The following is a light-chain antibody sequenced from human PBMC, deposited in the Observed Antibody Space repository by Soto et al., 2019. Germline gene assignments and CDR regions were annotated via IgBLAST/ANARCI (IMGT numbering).Light chain of an antibody. CDR2: YAS. V-gene: IGKV3-15*01. Sequence: EMVMTQSPASLSVSPGERVTLSCRASETVHRNLAWYQQKPGRGPSLLIYYASTRVTGVPDRFTGSGSGTEFTLTISSLQSEDFGVYYCQHYSNWPPTLGPGTKVEIK. CDR3: QHYSNWPPT. CDR1: ETVHRN. J-gene: IGKJ3*01.